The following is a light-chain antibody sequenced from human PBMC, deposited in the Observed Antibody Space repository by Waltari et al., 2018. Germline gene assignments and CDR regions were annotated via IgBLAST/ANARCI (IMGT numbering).Light chain of an antibody. CDR1: SGHSSNV. V-gene: IGLV4-69*01. CDR3: QTGGHGTWV. CDR2: VNRDGSH. Sequence: QLVLTQSPSASASLGASVRLTCTLSSGHSSNVIAWHQPQPEKGPRYLMRVNRDGSHSKGDEIPDRFTGSSSGAERYLTISSLQSEDEADYYCQTGGHGTWVFGGGTKLTVL. J-gene: IGLJ3*02.